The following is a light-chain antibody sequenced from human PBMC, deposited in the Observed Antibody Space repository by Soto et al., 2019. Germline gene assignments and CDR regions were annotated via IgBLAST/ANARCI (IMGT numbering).Light chain of an antibody. V-gene: IGKV1-39*01. Sequence: DIQMTQSPSSLSASVGDGVTITCRASQSISNYLNWYQQKPGKAPKLLIYAASSLQSGVPSRFSGSRSGTDFTLTISSLQPEDFATYYCQQSYSTPRTFGQGTKVDIK. CDR1: QSISNY. J-gene: IGKJ1*01. CDR2: AAS. CDR3: QQSYSTPRT.